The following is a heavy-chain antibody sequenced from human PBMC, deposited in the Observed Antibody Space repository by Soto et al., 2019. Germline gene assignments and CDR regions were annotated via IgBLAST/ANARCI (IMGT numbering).Heavy chain of an antibody. CDR3: ASRNFIAAAGTFGDY. CDR1: GGSISSSSYY. Sequence: SETLSLTCTVSGGSISSSSYYWGWIRQPPGKGLEWIGSIYYSGSTYYNPSLKSRVTISVDTSKNQFSLKLSSVTAADTAVYYCASRNFIAAAGTFGDYWGQGTLVTVSS. V-gene: IGHV4-39*01. D-gene: IGHD6-13*01. CDR2: IYYSGST. J-gene: IGHJ4*02.